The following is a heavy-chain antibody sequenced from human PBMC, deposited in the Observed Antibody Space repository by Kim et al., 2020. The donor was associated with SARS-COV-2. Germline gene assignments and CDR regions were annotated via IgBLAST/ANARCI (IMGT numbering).Heavy chain of an antibody. Sequence: SETLSLTCAVSGGSISSGSYSWSWIRQPPGKGLEYIGYIYHSGNTYYNPSLNSRVTISLDSSKNHFSLKLSSVTAADTAVYYCALRDMRQDYFDYWGQGTLVTVSS. D-gene: IGHD2-15*01. CDR3: ALRDMRQDYFDY. V-gene: IGHV4-30-2*01. CDR2: IYHSGNT. J-gene: IGHJ4*02. CDR1: GGSISSGSYS.